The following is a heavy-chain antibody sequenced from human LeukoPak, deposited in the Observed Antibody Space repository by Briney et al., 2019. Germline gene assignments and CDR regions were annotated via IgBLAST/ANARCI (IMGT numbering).Heavy chain of an antibody. CDR3: AGEGHYYDSSGYSDAFDI. CDR1: GGSISSSSYY. CDR2: IYYSGST. Sequence: SETLSLTCTVSGGSISSSSYYWGWVRQPPGKGLEWIGYIYYSGSTNYNPSLKSRVTISVDTSKNQFSLKLSSVTAADTAVYYCAGEGHYYDSSGYSDAFDIWGQGTMVTVSS. D-gene: IGHD3-22*01. J-gene: IGHJ3*02. V-gene: IGHV4-61*01.